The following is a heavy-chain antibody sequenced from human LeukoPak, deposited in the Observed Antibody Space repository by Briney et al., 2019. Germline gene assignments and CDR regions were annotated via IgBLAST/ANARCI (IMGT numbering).Heavy chain of an antibody. D-gene: IGHD7-27*01. V-gene: IGHV3-21*01. CDR1: GFTFSSYS. CDR3: ARELGGYGMDV. CDR2: ISSSSSYI. Sequence: GGSLRLSCAASGFTFSSYSMNWVRQAPGKGLEWVSSISSSSSYIYYADSVKGRFTISRDNAKNSLYLQMNSLRAEDTAVYYCARELGGYGMDVWGQGTTVTVSS. J-gene: IGHJ6*01.